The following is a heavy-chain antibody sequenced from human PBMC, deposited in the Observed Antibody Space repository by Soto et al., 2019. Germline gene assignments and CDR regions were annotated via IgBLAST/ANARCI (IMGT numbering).Heavy chain of an antibody. CDR1: GDTFRSFV. D-gene: IGHD4-17*01. Sequence: QVHLVQSGAEVRKPGSSVKVSCKASGDTFRSFVISWVRQAPGQGLEWMGGIIPILGPAKYAQKFQGGVTITADKSTSTVYMRLSSVRSEDTSVYYCARQRSRTTPCAFDSWGEGTVVTVSS. CDR3: ARQRSRTTPCAFDS. V-gene: IGHV1-69*14. J-gene: IGHJ3*01. CDR2: IIPILGPA.